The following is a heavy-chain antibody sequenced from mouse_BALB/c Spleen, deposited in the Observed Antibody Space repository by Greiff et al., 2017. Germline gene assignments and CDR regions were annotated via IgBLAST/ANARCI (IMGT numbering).Heavy chain of an antibody. CDR3: ARAITTGAMDY. Sequence: EVKLVESGGGLVQPGGSLKLSCAASGFTFSSYGMSWVRQTPDKRLELVATINSNGGSTYYPDSVKGRFTISRDNAKNTLYLQMSSLKSEDTAMYYCARAITTGAMDYWGEGTSVTVSS. D-gene: IGHD2-4*01. CDR2: INSNGGST. J-gene: IGHJ4*01. V-gene: IGHV5-6-3*01. CDR1: GFTFSSYG.